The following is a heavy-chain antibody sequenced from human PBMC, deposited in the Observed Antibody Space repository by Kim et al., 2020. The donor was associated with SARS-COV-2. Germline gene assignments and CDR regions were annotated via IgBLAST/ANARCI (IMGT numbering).Heavy chain of an antibody. Sequence: SVKVSCKASGGTFSSYTISWVRQAPGQGLEWMGRIIPILGIANYAQKFQGRVTITADKSTSTAYMELSSLRSEDTAVYYCARKELAGISDYYYGMDVWGQGTTVTVSS. J-gene: IGHJ6*02. CDR1: GGTFSSYT. CDR2: IIPILGIA. D-gene: IGHD1-26*01. V-gene: IGHV1-69*02. CDR3: ARKELAGISDYYYGMDV.